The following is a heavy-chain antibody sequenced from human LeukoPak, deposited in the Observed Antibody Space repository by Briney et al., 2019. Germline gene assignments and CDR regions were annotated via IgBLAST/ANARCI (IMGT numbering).Heavy chain of an antibody. D-gene: IGHD4-17*01. V-gene: IGHV3-7*01. CDR3: AREMSYGDSFDY. J-gene: IGHJ4*02. CDR1: GFTFSNYW. CDR2: IKQDGSEK. Sequence: GGSLRLSCAASGFTFSNYWMSWVRQAPGKGLEWVANIKQDGSEKYYVDSVKGRFTISRDNAKNSLYLQMNSLRAEDTAVYYCAREMSYGDSFDYWGQGTLVTVSS.